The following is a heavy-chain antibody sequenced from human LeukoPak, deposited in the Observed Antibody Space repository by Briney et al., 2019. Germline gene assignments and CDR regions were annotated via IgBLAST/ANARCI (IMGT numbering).Heavy chain of an antibody. D-gene: IGHD2-15*01. CDR1: GYTFTSYD. CDR3: ARYAVVAAMNWFDP. Sequence: GASVKVSCKASGYTFTSYDINWVRQATGQGLEWVGWMDPNSGNTGYAQKFQGRVTMTRDTSISTAYMELNSLRSEDTAVYYCARYAVVAAMNWFDPWGQGTLVIVSS. V-gene: IGHV1-8*01. J-gene: IGHJ5*02. CDR2: MDPNSGNT.